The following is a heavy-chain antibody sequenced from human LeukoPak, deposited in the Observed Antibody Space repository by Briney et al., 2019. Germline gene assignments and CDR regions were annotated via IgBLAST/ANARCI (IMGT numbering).Heavy chain of an antibody. V-gene: IGHV3-30*18. Sequence: GGSLRLSCAASGFTFSDYGMYWVRQAPGKGLEWVAVISYDGNSKYYADSVKGRFTISRDNSKNTLYLQMNSLRAEDTAVYHCSESRCTHPNCYRHLWGRGTLVTVSS. J-gene: IGHJ5*02. CDR3: SESRCTHPNCYRHL. D-gene: IGHD2-2*01. CDR2: ISYDGNSK. CDR1: GFTFSDYG.